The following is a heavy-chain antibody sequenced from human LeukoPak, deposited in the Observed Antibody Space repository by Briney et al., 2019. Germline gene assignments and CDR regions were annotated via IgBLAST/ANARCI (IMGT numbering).Heavy chain of an antibody. CDR1: GFTFSSYA. CDR2: INHSGST. J-gene: IGHJ4*02. D-gene: IGHD4-17*01. V-gene: IGHV4-34*01. CDR3: ARGRMTNGYFDY. Sequence: LRLSCAASGFTFSSYAMHWVRQPPGKGLEWIGEINHSGSTNYNPSLKSRVTISVDTSKNQFSLKLSSVTAADTAVYYCARGRMTNGYFDYWGQGTLVTVSS.